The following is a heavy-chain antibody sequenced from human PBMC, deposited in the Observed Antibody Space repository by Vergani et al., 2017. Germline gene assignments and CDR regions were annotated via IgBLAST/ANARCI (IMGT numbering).Heavy chain of an antibody. J-gene: IGHJ4*02. CDR2: FDPEHGEV. Sequence: QVQLVQSGSEVRKPGASVKVSCQVSGYSLTELTIHWVRQAPGKGLEWMGGFDPEHGEVTFAHHIQGRVTMTEDRSTDTAYMELSSLRPEDTALYYFAIVTDYYDSSGDYLDYWGQGTLVTVSS. D-gene: IGHD3-22*01. CDR3: AIVTDYYDSSGDYLDY. V-gene: IGHV1-24*01. CDR1: GYSLTELT.